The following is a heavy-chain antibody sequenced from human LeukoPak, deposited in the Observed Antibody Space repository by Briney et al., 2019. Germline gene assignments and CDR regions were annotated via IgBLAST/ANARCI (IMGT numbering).Heavy chain of an antibody. CDR1: GFTFSDYY. J-gene: IGHJ5*02. D-gene: IGHD3-10*01. CDR3: ARDREYYYGSGKHGFDP. CDR2: ISSSGSSI. Sequence: GGSLRLSCAASGFTFSDYYMSSIRQVPGKGLEWISYISSSGSSIYYAGSVKGRFTISRDNAKNSLYLQMNSLRAEDTAVYYCARDREYYYGSGKHGFDPWGQGTLVTVSS. V-gene: IGHV3-11*04.